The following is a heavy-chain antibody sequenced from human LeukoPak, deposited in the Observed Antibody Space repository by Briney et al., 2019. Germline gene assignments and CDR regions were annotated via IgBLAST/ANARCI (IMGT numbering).Heavy chain of an antibody. D-gene: IGHD4-11*01. J-gene: IGHJ4*02. Sequence: SETLSLTCTVSGGSISSYYWSWIRQPPGKGLEWIGYIYNSGSTSYNPSLKSRVTISVDTSKNQFSLKLSSVTAADTAGYYCAGGTVTTRGYFDYWGQGTLVTVSS. V-gene: IGHV4-59*13. CDR2: IYNSGST. CDR1: GGSISSYY. CDR3: AGGTVTTRGYFDY.